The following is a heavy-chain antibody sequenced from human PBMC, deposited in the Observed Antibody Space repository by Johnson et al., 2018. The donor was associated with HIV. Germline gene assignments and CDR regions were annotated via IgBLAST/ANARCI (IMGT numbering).Heavy chain of an antibody. D-gene: IGHD3-10*01. V-gene: IGHV3-43*01. CDR3: ARAESYEGRVGDFAFDI. J-gene: IGHJ3*02. CDR2: IRWDGAVT. CDR1: GFTFSSYT. Sequence: VQLVESGGGVVQPGRSLRLSCVVSGFTFSSYTMHWVRQVPGNGLEWVSLIRWDGAVTRYVDSVKGRFTISRDNSRNSLYLQMRSLRPEDTALYYCARAESYEGRVGDFAFDIWGRGTMVTVAS.